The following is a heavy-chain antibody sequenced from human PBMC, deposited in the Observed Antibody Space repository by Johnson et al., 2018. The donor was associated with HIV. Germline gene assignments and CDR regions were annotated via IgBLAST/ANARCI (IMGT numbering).Heavy chain of an antibody. J-gene: IGHJ3*02. V-gene: IGHV3-43D*03. Sequence: VQVVESGGVVVQSGGSLRLSCAASGFTFDDYAMHWVRQAPGKGLEWVSLISWDGGSTYYADSVKGRFTMSRDNSKNSLYLQMNSLRAEDTALYYCVRGHFDSSGFYSDAFDIWGQGTVVTVSS. D-gene: IGHD3-22*01. CDR1: GFTFDDYA. CDR2: ISWDGGST. CDR3: VRGHFDSSGFYSDAFDI.